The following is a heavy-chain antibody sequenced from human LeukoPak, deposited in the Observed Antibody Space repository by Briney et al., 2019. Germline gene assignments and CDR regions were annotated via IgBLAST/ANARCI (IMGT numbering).Heavy chain of an antibody. CDR1: GFTVSSNY. D-gene: IGHD6-13*01. Sequence: PGGSLRLSCAASGFTVSSNYMSWVRQAPGKGLEWVSVIYSGGSTYYADSVKGRFTISRDNSKNTPYLQMNSLRAEDTAVYYCARVSIAAAAWFDPWGQGTLVTVSS. CDR2: IYSGGST. J-gene: IGHJ5*02. CDR3: ARVSIAAAAWFDP. V-gene: IGHV3-53*01.